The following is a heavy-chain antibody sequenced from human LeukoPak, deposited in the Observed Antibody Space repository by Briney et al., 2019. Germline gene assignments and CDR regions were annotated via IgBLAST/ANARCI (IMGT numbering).Heavy chain of an antibody. J-gene: IGHJ4*02. V-gene: IGHV1-46*01. Sequence: ASVKVSCKASGYTFTGYYMHWVRQAPGQGLEWMGIINPSGGSTSYAQKFQGRVTMTRDTSTSTVYMELSSLRSEDTAVYYCARDTIDYGDGYYFDYWGQGTLVTVSS. CDR3: ARDTIDYGDGYYFDY. D-gene: IGHD4-17*01. CDR2: INPSGGST. CDR1: GYTFTGYY.